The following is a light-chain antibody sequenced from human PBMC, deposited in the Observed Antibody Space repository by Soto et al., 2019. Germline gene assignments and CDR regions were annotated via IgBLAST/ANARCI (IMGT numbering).Light chain of an antibody. CDR2: AAS. CDR1: QGISTN. J-gene: IGKJ5*01. V-gene: IGKV1-12*01. CDR3: LQANRVPLS. Sequence: DIQMTQSPSSVSASVGDRVTITCRASQGISTNLAWYQQKPGKAPKLLIYAASSSQSGVPPRFSGSGSGTDFTLTISSLQPEDFAIYYCLQANRVPLSFGQGTRLEIK.